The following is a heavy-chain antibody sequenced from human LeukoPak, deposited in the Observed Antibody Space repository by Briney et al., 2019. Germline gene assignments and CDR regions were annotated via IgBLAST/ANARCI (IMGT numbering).Heavy chain of an antibody. CDR2: ISDTGAAT. Sequence: GGSLRLSCAASGFSFNTHALTWVRRAPGKGLEWVSFISDTGAATYYADSVKGRFTISRDNSKSTVYLQMSSLRVEDTAVYYCAKVWYSTRVFDYWGQGTLVTVSS. V-gene: IGHV3-23*01. D-gene: IGHD1-26*01. J-gene: IGHJ4*02. CDR1: GFSFNTHA. CDR3: AKVWYSTRVFDY.